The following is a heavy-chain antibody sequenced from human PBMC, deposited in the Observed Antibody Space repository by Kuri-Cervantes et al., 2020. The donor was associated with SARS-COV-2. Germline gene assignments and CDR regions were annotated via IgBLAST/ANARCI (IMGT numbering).Heavy chain of an antibody. V-gene: IGHV3-48*03. D-gene: IGHD6-19*01. CDR1: GFTFSSYE. J-gene: IGHJ6*02. CDR2: ISSSGSTI. Sequence: AESLRLFCAESGFTFSSYEMNWVRQAPGKGLEWVSYISSSGSTIYYADSVKGRFTISRDNSKNSLYLQMNSLRAEDTALYYCAKDSGTSGWTLGYYGMDVWGQGTTVTVSS. CDR3: AKDSGTSGWTLGYYGMDV.